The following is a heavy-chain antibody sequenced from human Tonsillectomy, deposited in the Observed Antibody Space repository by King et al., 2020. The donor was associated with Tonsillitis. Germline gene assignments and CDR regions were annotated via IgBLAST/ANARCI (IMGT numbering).Heavy chain of an antibody. Sequence: LQLQESGPGLVKPSETLSLTCTVSGGSISSSRYYWGWIRQPPGKGLEWIGSIYYSGSTYSNPSLKSRVTISVDTSKNQFSLKLSSVTAADTAVYYCARRSNWGYYFDYWGQGTLVTVSS. J-gene: IGHJ4*02. CDR1: GGSISSSRYY. D-gene: IGHD7-27*01. V-gene: IGHV4-39*07. CDR3: ARRSNWGYYFDY. CDR2: IYYSGST.